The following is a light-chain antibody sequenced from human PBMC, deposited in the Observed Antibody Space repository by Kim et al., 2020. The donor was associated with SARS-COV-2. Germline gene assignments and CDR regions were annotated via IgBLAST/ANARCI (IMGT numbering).Light chain of an antibody. J-gene: IGLJ3*02. CDR1: SGHSSYI. CDR2: LEGSGSY. Sequence: QPVLTQSSSASASLGSSVKLTCTLSSGHSSYIIAWHQQQPRKAPRYLMKLEGSGSYNKGSGVPDRFSGSSSGADRYLTISNLQSEDEADYYCETWDSNTRVFGGGTQLTVL. CDR3: ETWDSNTRV. V-gene: IGLV4-60*03.